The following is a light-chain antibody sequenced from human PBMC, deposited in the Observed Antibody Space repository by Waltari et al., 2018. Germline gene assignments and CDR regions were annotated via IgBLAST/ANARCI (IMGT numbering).Light chain of an antibody. CDR1: QSVLYSSNNKDH. CDR3: QQYDKTPQT. CDR2: WAS. J-gene: IGKJ1*01. V-gene: IGKV4-1*01. Sequence: DIGMTQSPVTLAVTLGERATINCKSSQSVLYSSNNKDHLAWYQQKPRQPPKLLIYWASTRESGVPHRFSGSGSGTDFTLTFSSLQADDVAVYYCQQYDKTPQTFGQGTKVEIK.